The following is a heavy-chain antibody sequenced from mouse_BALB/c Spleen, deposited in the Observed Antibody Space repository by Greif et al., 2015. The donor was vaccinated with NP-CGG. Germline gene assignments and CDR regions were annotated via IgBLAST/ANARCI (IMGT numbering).Heavy chain of an antibody. CDR3: ARYDYDYYAMDY. CDR2: IYPGDGDT. V-gene: IGHV1-80*01. CDR1: GYAFSSYW. Sequence: QVQLQQSGAELVRPGSSVKISCKASGYAFSSYWMNWVKQRPGQGLGWIGQIYPGDGDTNYNGKFKGKATLTADKSSSTAYMPLSSLTSEDSAVYFCARYDYDYYAMDYWGQGTSVTVSS. D-gene: IGHD2-4*01. J-gene: IGHJ4*01.